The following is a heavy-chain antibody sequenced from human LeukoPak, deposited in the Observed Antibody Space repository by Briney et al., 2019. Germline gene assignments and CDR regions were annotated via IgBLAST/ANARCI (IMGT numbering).Heavy chain of an antibody. CDR3: AKVLLEDWNDDAFDI. V-gene: IGHV3-23*01. D-gene: IGHD1-1*01. CDR1: GFTFSSYS. CDR2: ISGTGGNT. Sequence: GGSLRLSCAASGFTFSSYSMNWVRQAPGQGLEWVSSISGTGGNTYYADSVKGRFTISRDNSKNTLYLQMNSLRAEDTAVYYCAKVLLEDWNDDAFDIWGQGTMVTVSS. J-gene: IGHJ3*02.